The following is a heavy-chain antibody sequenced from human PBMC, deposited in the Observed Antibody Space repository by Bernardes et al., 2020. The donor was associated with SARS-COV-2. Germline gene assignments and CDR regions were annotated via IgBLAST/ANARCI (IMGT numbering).Heavy chain of an antibody. J-gene: IGHJ4*02. CDR3: ARTRTTISTTGIPVDY. Sequence: ASVKVSCKASVYTFTGYFIHWVRQAPGQRFEWMGWINPNTGCTNYVQKFQGRVTMTRDTSITTAYMDLSRLGSDDTAYYYCARTRTTISTTGIPVDYWGQGTLVIVSS. CDR1: VYTFTGYF. D-gene: IGHD2-21*02. V-gene: IGHV1-2*02. CDR2: INPNTGCT.